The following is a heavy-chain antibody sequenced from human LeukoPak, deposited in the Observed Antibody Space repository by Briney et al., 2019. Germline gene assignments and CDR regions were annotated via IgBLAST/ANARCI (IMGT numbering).Heavy chain of an antibody. D-gene: IGHD2-2*01. J-gene: IGHJ6*02. CDR3: ARRFYCSSTSCRYGVAG. Sequence: NPTETLSLTCTASGGTISSYYWSWIRQPPGKGLEWLGYRFYTGCTNYNPSLKSRVTISVDTSKKQFSPRLSSVAAADTAVHYCARRFYCSSTSCRYGVAGWGQGTTVTVSS. CDR1: GGTISSYY. V-gene: IGHV4-59*01. CDR2: RFYTGCT.